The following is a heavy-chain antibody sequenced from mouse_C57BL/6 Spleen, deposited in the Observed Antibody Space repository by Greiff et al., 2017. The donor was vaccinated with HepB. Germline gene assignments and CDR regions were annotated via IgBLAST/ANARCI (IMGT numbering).Heavy chain of an antibody. Sequence: QVQLQQSGPELVKPGASVKISCKASGYAFSSSWMNWVKQRPGKGLEWIGRIYPGDGDTNYNGKFKGKATLTAYKSSSTAYMQLSSLTSEDSAVYFCATDSSGPWFAYWGQGTLVTVSA. CDR1: GYAFSSSW. CDR3: ATDSSGPWFAY. D-gene: IGHD3-2*02. J-gene: IGHJ3*01. V-gene: IGHV1-82*01. CDR2: IYPGDGDT.